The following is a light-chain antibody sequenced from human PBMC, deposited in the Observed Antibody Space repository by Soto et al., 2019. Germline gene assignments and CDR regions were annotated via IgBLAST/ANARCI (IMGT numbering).Light chain of an antibody. CDR2: LGS. V-gene: IGKV2-28*01. CDR1: QSLLYSNGYNY. J-gene: IGKJ2*01. CDR3: MEALQTAYT. Sequence: DIVMTQSPLSLPVTPGESASISCRSSQSLLYSNGYNYLDWYLQKPGQSPQLLIYLGSNRASGVPDRFGGSGSDTEFTLKISRVEAEDVGVYYCMEALQTAYTFCQGTKLEIK.